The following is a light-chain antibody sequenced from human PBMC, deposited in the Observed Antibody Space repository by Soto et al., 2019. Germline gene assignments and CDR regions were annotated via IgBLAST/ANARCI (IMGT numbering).Light chain of an antibody. CDR2: GAS. Sequence: EIVLTQSPATLSVSPGERATLSCRASQSVSSSYLAWYQQKPGQAPRLLIYGASSRATGIPDRFSGGGSGTDFTLTISRLEPEDFAVYYCQQYGSSPWTFGQGTKVDI. CDR3: QQYGSSPWT. J-gene: IGKJ1*01. V-gene: IGKV3-20*01. CDR1: QSVSSSY.